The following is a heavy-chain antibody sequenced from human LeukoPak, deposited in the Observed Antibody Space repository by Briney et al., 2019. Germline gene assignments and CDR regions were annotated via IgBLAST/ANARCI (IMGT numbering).Heavy chain of an antibody. CDR1: GFTFSSYG. Sequence: GGSLRLSCAASGFTFSSYGMHWVRQAPGKGLEWVAFIRYDGSNKYYADSVKGRFTISRDNSKNTLYLQMNSLRAEDTAVYYCARGALTTVRSFDYWGQGTLVTVSS. V-gene: IGHV3-30*02. CDR2: IRYDGSNK. CDR3: ARGALTTVRSFDY. D-gene: IGHD3-10*02. J-gene: IGHJ4*02.